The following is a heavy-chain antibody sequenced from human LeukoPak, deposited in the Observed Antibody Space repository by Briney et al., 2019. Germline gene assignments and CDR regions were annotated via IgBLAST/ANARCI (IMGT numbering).Heavy chain of an antibody. CDR3: AGEVYGSGSYYNFRFDP. D-gene: IGHD3-10*01. V-gene: IGHV3-30*04. CDR2: ISYDGSNK. CDR1: GFTFSSYA. Sequence: GGSLRLSCAASGFTFSSYAIHWVRQAPGKGLEWGAVISYDGSNKYYADSVKGRFTISRDNSKNTLYLQMNSLRAEDTAVYYCAGEVYGSGSYYNFRFDPWGQGTLVTVSS. J-gene: IGHJ5*02.